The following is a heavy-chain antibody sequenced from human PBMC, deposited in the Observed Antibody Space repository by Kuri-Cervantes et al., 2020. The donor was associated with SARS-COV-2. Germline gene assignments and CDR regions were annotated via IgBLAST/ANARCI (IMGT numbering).Heavy chain of an antibody. J-gene: IGHJ1*01. CDR2: ISSSSSYI. CDR1: GFTFSSYS. CDR3: ARGGWNYWDFQH. V-gene: IGHV3-21*04. D-gene: IGHD1-7*01. Sequence: GESLKISCAASGFTFSSYSMNWVRQAPGKGLEWVSSISSSSSYIYYADSVKGRFTISRDNAKNSLYLQMNSLRAEDTAVYYCARGGWNYWDFQHWGQGTLVTVSS.